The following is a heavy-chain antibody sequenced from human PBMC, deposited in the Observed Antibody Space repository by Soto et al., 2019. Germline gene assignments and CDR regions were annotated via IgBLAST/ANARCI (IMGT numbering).Heavy chain of an antibody. D-gene: IGHD3-16*01. CDR1: GYTFTSYD. CDR3: ARTNVGYYYYYMDV. V-gene: IGHV1-8*01. CDR2: MNPNSGNT. J-gene: IGHJ6*03. Sequence: QVQLVQSGAEVKKPGASVKVSCKASGYTFTSYDINWVRQATGQGLEWMGWMNPNSGNTGYAQKFQGRVTMTRNTSTSTAYMKLSSLRSEDTAVYYCARTNVGYYYYYMDVWGKGTTVTVSS.